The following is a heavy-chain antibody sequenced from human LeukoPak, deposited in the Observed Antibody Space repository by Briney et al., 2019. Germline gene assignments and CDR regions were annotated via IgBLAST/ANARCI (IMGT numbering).Heavy chain of an antibody. D-gene: IGHD4/OR15-4a*01. CDR2: IIPILGIA. CDR1: GGTFSSYA. CDR3: ARGGDYGHIYGMDV. J-gene: IGHJ6*02. Sequence: ASVKVSCKASGGTFSSYAISWVRQAPGQGLEWMGRIIPILGIANYAQKFQGRVTITADNSTSTAYMELSSLRSEDTAVYYCARGGDYGHIYGMDVWGQGTTVTVSS. V-gene: IGHV1-69*04.